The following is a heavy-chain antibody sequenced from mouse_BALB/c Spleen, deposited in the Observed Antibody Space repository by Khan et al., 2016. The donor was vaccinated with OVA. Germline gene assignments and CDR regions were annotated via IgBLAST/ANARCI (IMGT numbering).Heavy chain of an antibody. J-gene: IGHJ4*01. V-gene: IGHV1-9*01. CDR3: VRGGYNPAMDY. CDR2: ILPGSGST. CDR1: GYTFSMYW. D-gene: IGHD1-3*01. Sequence: QVQLQQSGAELMKPGASVTISCKATGYTFSMYWIEWVKQRPGHGLEWIGDILPGSGSTNNNEKFKGKATFTADVSSNTAYMQLSSLTSEDSAVYYCVRGGYNPAMDYWGQGTSVTVSS.